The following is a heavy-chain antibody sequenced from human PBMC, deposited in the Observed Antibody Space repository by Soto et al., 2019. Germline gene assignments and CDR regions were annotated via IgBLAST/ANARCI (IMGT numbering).Heavy chain of an antibody. J-gene: IGHJ4*02. CDR3: ARDQWEMATKYLFDY. CDR1: GFSFNYYA. CDR2: ISYDGRNR. V-gene: IGHV3-30*04. D-gene: IGHD5-12*01. Sequence: QVQLVESGGGVVQPGRSLGLSCAASGFSFNYYAIHWVRQAPGKGLEWLAVISYDGRNRYYADSVKGRFTISRDNSKNTLYLHIDSLRAEDTAVYYCARDQWEMATKYLFDYWGQGTLVTVSS.